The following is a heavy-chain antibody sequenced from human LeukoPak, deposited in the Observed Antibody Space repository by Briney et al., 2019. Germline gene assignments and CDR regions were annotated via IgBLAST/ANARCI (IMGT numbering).Heavy chain of an antibody. Sequence: GGSLRLSCEASGFTFNTYSMNWARQAPGKGLEWVSSIDSSGGYMFYADSVKGRFIISRDNAKDSLYLQMNSLRAEDTAVYYCAELGITMIGGVWGQGTMVTVSS. CDR2: IDSSGGYM. CDR1: GFTFNTYS. V-gene: IGHV3-21*06. J-gene: IGHJ3*01. D-gene: IGHD3-10*02. CDR3: AELGITMIGGV.